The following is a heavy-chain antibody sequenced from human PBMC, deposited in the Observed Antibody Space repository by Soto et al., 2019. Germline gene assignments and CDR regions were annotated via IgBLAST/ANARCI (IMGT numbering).Heavy chain of an antibody. J-gene: IGHJ5*02. CDR2: IYYSGST. CDR1: GGSISSGGYY. Sequence: SETLSLTCTVSGGSISSGGYYWSWIRQHPGKGLEWIGYIYYSGSTYYNPSLKSRVTISVDTSKNQFSLKLSSVTAADTAVYYCARAHDSSGFNWFDPWGQGTLVTASS. V-gene: IGHV4-31*03. D-gene: IGHD3-22*01. CDR3: ARAHDSSGFNWFDP.